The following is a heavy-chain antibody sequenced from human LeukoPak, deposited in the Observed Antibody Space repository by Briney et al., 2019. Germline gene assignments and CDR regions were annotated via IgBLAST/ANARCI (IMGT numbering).Heavy chain of an antibody. CDR1: GFTFSSYA. Sequence: GGSLRLSCVASGFTFSSYAVTWVRQAPGKGLEWVSVISGNGGGTNYADSVKGRFTISRDNSKNTLYLQMNSLRAEDTAVYYCAKGGESERYWGQGTLVTVSS. V-gene: IGHV3-23*01. CDR3: AKGGESERY. CDR2: ISGNGGGT. D-gene: IGHD2/OR15-2a*01. J-gene: IGHJ4*02.